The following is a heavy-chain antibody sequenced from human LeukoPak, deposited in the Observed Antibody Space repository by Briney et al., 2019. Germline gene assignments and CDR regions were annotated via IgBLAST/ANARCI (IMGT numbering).Heavy chain of an antibody. CDR1: GFTFSNYG. Sequence: GGSLRLSCAASGFTFSNYGKHWVRQAPGKGLEWVALIWYDGSKKYYADSVKGRFTISRDNAKNSLYLQMNSLRAEDTAVYYCARDRRAYYYDSSGYYSLDYWGQGTLVTVSS. CDR2: IWYDGSKK. V-gene: IGHV3-33*01. D-gene: IGHD3-22*01. CDR3: ARDRRAYYYDSSGYYSLDY. J-gene: IGHJ4*02.